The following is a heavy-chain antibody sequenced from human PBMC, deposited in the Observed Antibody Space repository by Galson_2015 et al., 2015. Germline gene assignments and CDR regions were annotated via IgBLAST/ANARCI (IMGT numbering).Heavy chain of an antibody. CDR1: GFTSSSYW. V-gene: IGHV3-7*05. Sequence: LRLSCAASGFTSSSYWMSWVRQAPGKGLEWVANIKQDGSEKYYVDSVKGRFTIPRDNAKNSLYLQMNSLRAEDTAVYYCIRQLVSSSYGMDVWGQGTTVTVSS. CDR2: IKQDGSEK. J-gene: IGHJ6*02. CDR3: IRQLVSSSYGMDV. D-gene: IGHD6-13*01.